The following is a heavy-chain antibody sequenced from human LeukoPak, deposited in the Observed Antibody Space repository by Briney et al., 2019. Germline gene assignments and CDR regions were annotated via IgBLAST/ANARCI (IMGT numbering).Heavy chain of an antibody. J-gene: IGHJ4*02. CDR2: IYYSGST. V-gene: IGHV4-59*08. D-gene: IGHD5-18*01. Sequence: SETLSLTCTVSGGSISNYYWSWIRQPPGKGLEWMGYIYYSGSTNYNPSLKSRVTISVDTSKNQFSLKLTSVTAADTAVYYCARHRNTAVPGYWGQGTLVIASS. CDR1: GGSISNYY. CDR3: ARHRNTAVPGY.